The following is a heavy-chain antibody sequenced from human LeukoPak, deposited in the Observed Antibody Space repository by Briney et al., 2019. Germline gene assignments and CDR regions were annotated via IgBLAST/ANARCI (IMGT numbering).Heavy chain of an antibody. J-gene: IGHJ5*02. D-gene: IGHD3-3*01. CDR2: INPNSGGT. Sequence: ASVKVSCKASGYTFTGYYMHWVRQAPGQGLEWMGWINPNSGGTNYAQKFQGRVIMTRDTSISTAYMELSRLRSDDTAVYYCARVTYDFWSGYRFDPWGQGTLVTVSS. CDR1: GYTFTGYY. V-gene: IGHV1-2*02. CDR3: ARVTYDFWSGYRFDP.